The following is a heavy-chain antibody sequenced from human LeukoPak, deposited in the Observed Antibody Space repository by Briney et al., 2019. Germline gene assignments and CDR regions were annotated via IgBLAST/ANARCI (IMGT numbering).Heavy chain of an antibody. CDR3: AFGGGGWYRKGWFDP. J-gene: IGHJ5*02. Sequence: GASVKVSCKASGYTFTSYGISWVRQAPGQGLEWMGWISAYNGNTNNAQKPQGRVTMTTDTSTSTAYMELRSLRSDDTAVYYCAFGGGGWYRKGWFDPWGQGTLVTVSS. D-gene: IGHD2-15*01. CDR2: ISAYNGNT. CDR1: GYTFTSYG. V-gene: IGHV1-18*04.